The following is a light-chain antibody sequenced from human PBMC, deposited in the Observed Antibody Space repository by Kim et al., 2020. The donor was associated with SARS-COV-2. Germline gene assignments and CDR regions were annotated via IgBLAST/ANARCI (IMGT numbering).Light chain of an antibody. CDR1: SSVVGGFNC. J-gene: IGLJ1*01. Sequence: GQSITIACTGTSSVVGGFNCVTWNHQHPGKALKLKIYDVIDRPSGVSKRFSGSKSGNTASLTISGLQAKDEAVFYCSSYTSSSTCVFGTGTKGTVL. CDR3: SSYTSSSTCV. CDR2: DVI. V-gene: IGLV2-14*04.